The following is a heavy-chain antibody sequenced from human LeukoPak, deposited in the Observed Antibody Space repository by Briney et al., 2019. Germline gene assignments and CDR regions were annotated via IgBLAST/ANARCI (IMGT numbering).Heavy chain of an antibody. D-gene: IGHD3-22*01. J-gene: IGHJ4*02. CDR2: ISSDGSLK. CDR3: TYDSRGYSFDY. Sequence: SLRLSCAASGFTFSSYAMHWVRQVPGKGLEWVAVISSDGSLKYYADSLKGLFTISRDNSKNTLYLQVNSLRAEDTAVYYCTYDSRGYSFDYWGQGTLVTVSS. V-gene: IGHV3-30-3*01. CDR1: GFTFSSYA.